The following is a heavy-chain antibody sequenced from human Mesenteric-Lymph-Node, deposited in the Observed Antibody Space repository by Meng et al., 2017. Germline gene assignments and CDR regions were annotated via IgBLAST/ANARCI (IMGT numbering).Heavy chain of an antibody. CDR2: MNPNSGNT. Sequence: QRRTVQSGAEVKTPGASVNVSCKASGYTFTNYVLNWVRQATGQGLEWMGWMNPNSGNTGYAQKFQGRVTIIRNTSISTAYMELSSLRSEDTAVYYCATDVRGFTSYGAFQHWGQGTLVTVSS. D-gene: IGHD3-10*02. V-gene: IGHV1-8*03. J-gene: IGHJ1*01. CDR3: ATDVRGFTSYGAFQH. CDR1: GYTFTNYV.